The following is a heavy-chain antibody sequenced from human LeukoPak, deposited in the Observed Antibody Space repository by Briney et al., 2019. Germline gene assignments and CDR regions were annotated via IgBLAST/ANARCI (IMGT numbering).Heavy chain of an antibody. J-gene: IGHJ5*02. CDR1: GFTFSNFW. V-gene: IGHV3-74*01. CDR2: IYGDGSFT. D-gene: IGHD1-26*01. Sequence: GGSLRLSCAASGFTFSNFWMHWVRQAPGKGLVWVALIYGDGSFTRYADSVKGRFTISRDNAKNTLYLQMNSLRAEDTAVYYCARDIGATNWFDPWGQGTLVTVSS. CDR3: ARDIGATNWFDP.